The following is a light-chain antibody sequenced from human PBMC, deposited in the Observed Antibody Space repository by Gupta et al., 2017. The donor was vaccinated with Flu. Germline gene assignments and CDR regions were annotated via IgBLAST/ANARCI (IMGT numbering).Light chain of an antibody. Sequence: VVPPEPSLTVSPGGTVTLTCASSTGAVTSGHYPNWMQQNPEQAPRTLIYSTTNKHSWTPARFSGSRRGGKASLTLAEVQTEDEDDYYCLLECAGQGVFGGGTKVTVL. CDR2: STT. CDR1: TGAVTSGHY. J-gene: IGLJ3*02. CDR3: LLECAGQGV. V-gene: IGLV7-43*01.